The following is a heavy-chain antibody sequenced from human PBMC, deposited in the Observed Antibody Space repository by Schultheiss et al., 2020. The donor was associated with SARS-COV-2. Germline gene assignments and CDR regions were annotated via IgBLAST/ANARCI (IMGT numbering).Heavy chain of an antibody. D-gene: IGHD5-24*01. CDR1: GGSISSYY. CDR3: GRQERSEGD. CDR2: IYYTGST. J-gene: IGHJ4*02. V-gene: IGHV4-59*04. Sequence: SETLSLTCTVSGGSISSYYWSWIRQPPGKGLEWIGYIYYTGSTYYNPSLKSRVTISVDTSNNQFSVKVNSVTAADTAVYYCGRQERSEGDWGPGTLVTVSS.